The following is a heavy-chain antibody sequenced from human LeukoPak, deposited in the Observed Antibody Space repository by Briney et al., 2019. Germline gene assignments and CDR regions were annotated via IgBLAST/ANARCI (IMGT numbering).Heavy chain of an antibody. CDR1: GGSFSGYY. Sequence: SETLSLTCAVYGGSFSGYYWSWIRQPPGKGLEWIGEINHSGSTNYNPSLKSRVTISVDTSKNQFSLKLSSVTAADTAVYYCAAYETYNYVLDYWGQGTLVTVPS. CDR2: INHSGST. V-gene: IGHV4-34*01. D-gene: IGHD3-16*01. J-gene: IGHJ4*02. CDR3: AAYETYNYVLDY.